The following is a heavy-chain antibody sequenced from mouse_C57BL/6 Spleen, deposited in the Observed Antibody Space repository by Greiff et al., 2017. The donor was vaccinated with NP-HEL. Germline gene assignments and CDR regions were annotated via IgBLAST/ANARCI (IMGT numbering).Heavy chain of an antibody. CDR1: GYTFTSYW. D-gene: IGHD2-10*02. Sequence: QVQLQQPGAELVRPGTSVKLSCKASGYTFTSYWMHWVKQRPGQGLEWIGVIDPSDSYTNYNQKFKGKATLTVDTSSSTAYMQLSSLTSEDSAVYYCASQYGNYRFAYWGQGTLVTVSA. V-gene: IGHV1-59*01. J-gene: IGHJ3*01. CDR3: ASQYGNYRFAY. CDR2: IDPSDSYT.